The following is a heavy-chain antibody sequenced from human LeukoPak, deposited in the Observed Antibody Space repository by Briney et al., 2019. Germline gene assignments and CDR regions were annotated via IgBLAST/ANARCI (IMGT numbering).Heavy chain of an antibody. D-gene: IGHD6-13*01. J-gene: IGHJ3*02. CDR2: ISAYNGNT. CDR3: ARDYPTFEYSSSWSDAFDI. Sequence: VASVKVSCKASGYTFTGYYMHWVRQAPGQGLEWMGWISAYNGNTNYAQKLQGRVTMTTDTSTSTAYMELRSLRSDDTAVYYCARDYPTFEYSSSWSDAFDIWGQGTMVTVSS. V-gene: IGHV1-18*04. CDR1: GYTFTGYY.